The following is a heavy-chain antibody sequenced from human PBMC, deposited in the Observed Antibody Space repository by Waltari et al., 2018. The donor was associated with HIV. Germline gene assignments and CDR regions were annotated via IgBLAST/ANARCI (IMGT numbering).Heavy chain of an antibody. V-gene: IGHV1-69*08. CDR3: ASARETMGVDFDS. D-gene: IGHD3-10*01. CDR1: GGAFVSHT. Sequence: QVQLVQSGAEVKKRGSSVKVSCKASGGAFVSHTFSWVRQAPGQGLEWMGRAIPMVGTANYARKFQGRVTITADKSTTTAYMELNGLRIDDTAVYYCASARETMGVDFDSWGQGTLVTVS. J-gene: IGHJ5*01. CDR2: AIPMVGTA.